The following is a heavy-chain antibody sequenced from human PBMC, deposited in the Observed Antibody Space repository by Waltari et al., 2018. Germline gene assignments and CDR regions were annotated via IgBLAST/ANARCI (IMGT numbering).Heavy chain of an antibody. V-gene: IGHV3-23*03. J-gene: IGHJ4*02. CDR3: AKGGMPGIAVCYFDY. CDR2: IYSGGSST. Sequence: EVQLLESGGGLVQPGGSLRLSCAASGFTFSSYAMSWVRQAPGKGLEWVSVIYSGGSSTYYADSVKGQFTISRDNSKNTLYLQMNSLRAEDTAVYYCAKGGMPGIAVCYFDYWGQGTLVTVSS. CDR1: GFTFSSYA. D-gene: IGHD6-19*01.